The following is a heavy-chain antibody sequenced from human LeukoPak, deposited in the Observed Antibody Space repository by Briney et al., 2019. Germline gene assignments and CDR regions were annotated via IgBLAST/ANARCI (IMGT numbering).Heavy chain of an antibody. CDR1: GFTFSSYA. Sequence: GGSLRLSCAASGFTFSSYAMSWVRQAPGKGLEWVSLISWDGGSTYYADSVKGRFTISRDNSKNSLYLQMNSLRAEDTALYYCAALGSSRLNYYYYMDVWGKGTTVTVSS. CDR3: AALGSSRLNYYYYMDV. J-gene: IGHJ6*03. CDR2: ISWDGGST. D-gene: IGHD6-6*01. V-gene: IGHV3-43D*03.